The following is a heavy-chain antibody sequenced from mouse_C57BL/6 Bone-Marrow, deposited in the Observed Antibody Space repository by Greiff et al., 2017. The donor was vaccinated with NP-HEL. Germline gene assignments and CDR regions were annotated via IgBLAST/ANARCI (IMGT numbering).Heavy chain of an antibody. CDR1: GFTFSSYA. V-gene: IGHV5-4*03. D-gene: IGHD1-1*01. Sequence: EVKLMESGGGLVKPGGSLKLSCAASGFTFSSYAMSWVRQTPEKRLEWVATISDGGSYTYYPDNVKGRFTISRDNAKNNLYLQMSHLKSEDTAMYDCARAGYGSSYPFAYWGQGTLVTVSA. CDR2: ISDGGSYT. CDR3: ARAGYGSSYPFAY. J-gene: IGHJ3*01.